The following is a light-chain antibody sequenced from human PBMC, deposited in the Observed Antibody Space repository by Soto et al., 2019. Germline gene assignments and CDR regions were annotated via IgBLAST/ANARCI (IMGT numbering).Light chain of an antibody. CDR1: QTISSW. Sequence: DIQMTQSPSTLSGSVGDRVTITCRARQTISSWLAWYQQKPGKAPKLLTYKASTLKSGVPSRFSGSGSGTEFTLTISSLQPDDFATYYCQHYNSYSEAFGQGTKV. J-gene: IGKJ1*01. CDR3: QHYNSYSEA. CDR2: KAS. V-gene: IGKV1-5*03.